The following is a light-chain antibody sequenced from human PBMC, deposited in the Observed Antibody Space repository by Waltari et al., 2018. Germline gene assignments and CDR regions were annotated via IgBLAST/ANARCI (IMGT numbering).Light chain of an antibody. CDR2: EVS. Sequence: QSALTQPPSASGSPGQSVTISCTGTSSYVGGYNYVSWYQHHPGKAPKLMIYEVSKRPSGVPDRFSGSKSGNTASLTVSGLQAEDEADYYCSSYAGFNNFVVFGGGTSVTVL. CDR1: SSYVGGYNY. V-gene: IGLV2-8*01. CDR3: SSYAGFNNFVV. J-gene: IGLJ2*01.